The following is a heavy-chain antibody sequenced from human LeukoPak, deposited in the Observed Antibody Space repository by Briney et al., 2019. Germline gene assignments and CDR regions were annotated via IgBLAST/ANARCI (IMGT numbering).Heavy chain of an antibody. Sequence: GGSLRLSCASSGFSVSSNYMSWVRQAPGKGLEWVSVIYSGGSTYYADSVKGRSTISRHNSKNTLYLQMNSLRAEDTAVYYCARVANDYYYYGMDVWGQGTTVTVSS. D-gene: IGHD4/OR15-4a*01. V-gene: IGHV3-53*04. CDR1: GFSVSSNY. J-gene: IGHJ6*02. CDR2: IYSGGST. CDR3: ARVANDYYYYGMDV.